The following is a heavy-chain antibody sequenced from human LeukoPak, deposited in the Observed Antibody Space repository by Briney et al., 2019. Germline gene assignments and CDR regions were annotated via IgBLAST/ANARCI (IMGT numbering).Heavy chain of an antibody. CDR1: GFTFSSYG. Sequence: PGRSLRLSCAASGFTFSSYGMHWVRQAPGKGLEWVAVISYDGSNKYYADSVKGRFTISRDNSKNTLYLQMNSLRAEDTAVYYCAKERGYYDSSGYYDYWGQGTLVTVSS. CDR3: AKERGYYDSSGYYDY. J-gene: IGHJ4*02. D-gene: IGHD3-22*01. V-gene: IGHV3-30*18. CDR2: ISYDGSNK.